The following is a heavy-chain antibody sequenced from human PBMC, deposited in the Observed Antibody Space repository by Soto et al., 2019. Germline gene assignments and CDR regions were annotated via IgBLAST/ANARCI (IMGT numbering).Heavy chain of an antibody. CDR1: RYTFTSYH. Sequence: ALVPVSCKACRYTFTSYHMHCRRQQPGQGLQRIGIINQSGGSTSYAQNFRDKATITRDTSPSTVDTELSSLRSEDSAVYYCARGSGTPSPFDYWGEGTPV. J-gene: IGHJ4*02. V-gene: IGHV1-46*01. CDR2: INQSGGST. D-gene: IGHD1-26*01. CDR3: ARGSGTPSPFDY.